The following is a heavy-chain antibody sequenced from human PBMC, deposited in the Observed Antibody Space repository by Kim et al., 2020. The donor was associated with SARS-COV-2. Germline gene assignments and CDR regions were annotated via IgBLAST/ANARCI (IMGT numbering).Heavy chain of an antibody. J-gene: IGHJ4*02. D-gene: IGHD3-10*01. CDR3: LVVGTPMAQGY. CDR1: GFTFSGST. CDR2: IKNIANSYAT. V-gene: IGHV3-73*01. Sequence: GGSLRLSCAASGFTFSGSTIHWVRQASGKGLEWVGRIKNIANSYATAYGESVRGRSTISRDDSKNTAYLQMNSLRTEDTAVYYCLVVGTPMAQGYWGQGTLVSVSS.